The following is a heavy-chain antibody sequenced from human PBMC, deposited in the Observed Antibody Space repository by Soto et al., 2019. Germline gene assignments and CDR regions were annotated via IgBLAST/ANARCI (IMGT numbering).Heavy chain of an antibody. Sequence: EVQLVESGGGLVKPGGSLTLSCSASGFSFDRAWASWVRQAPGRGLEWVGLIKTKTDGGTTDYAASVKGRFTISKDESEKTVYLHMNRLKTEDTAFYYCATTGYSNDGMFYSWGQGSLVTVSS. CDR1: GFSFDRAW. V-gene: IGHV3-15*01. CDR2: IKTKTDGGTT. CDR3: ATTGYSNDGMFYS. J-gene: IGHJ4*02. D-gene: IGHD4-4*01.